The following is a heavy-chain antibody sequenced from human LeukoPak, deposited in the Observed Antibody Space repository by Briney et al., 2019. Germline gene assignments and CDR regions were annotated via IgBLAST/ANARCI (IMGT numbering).Heavy chain of an antibody. D-gene: IGHD2-2*01. V-gene: IGHV1-2*02. CDR3: AREAVPHNWFDP. J-gene: IGHJ5*02. CDR1: GYSSTGYY. CDR2: INPNSGGT. Sequence: GASVKVSCKASGYSSTGYYMHWVRQAPGQGLEWMGWINPNSGGTNYAQKFQGRVTMTRDTSISTAYMELRSLTSDDTAVYYCAREAVPHNWFDPWGRGTLVTVSS.